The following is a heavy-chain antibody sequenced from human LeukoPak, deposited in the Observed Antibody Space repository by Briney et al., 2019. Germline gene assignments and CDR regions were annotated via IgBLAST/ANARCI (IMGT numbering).Heavy chain of an antibody. CDR3: AKDASARPSDY. CDR1: GFTSSSYA. D-gene: IGHD3-3*01. CDR2: ISDSGGST. Sequence: GGSLRLSCAASGFTSSSYAMSWVRQAPGKGLEWVSFISDSGGSTYYADSVKGRFTISRDNSKNTLYLQMSSLSAEDTAIYYCAKDASARPSDYWGPGTLVTVSS. J-gene: IGHJ4*02. V-gene: IGHV3-23*01.